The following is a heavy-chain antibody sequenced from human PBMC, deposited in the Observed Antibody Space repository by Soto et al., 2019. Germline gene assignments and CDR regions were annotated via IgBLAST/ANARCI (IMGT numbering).Heavy chain of an antibody. CDR2: INPNSGGT. Sequence: ASVKVSCKASGYTFTGYYMHWVRQAPGQGLEWMGWINPNSGGTNYAQKFQGWVTMTRDTSISTAYMELSRLRSDDTAVYYCARESHDSSGYPYYYYGMDVWGQGTTVTVSS. D-gene: IGHD3-22*01. V-gene: IGHV1-2*04. CDR3: ARESHDSSGYPYYYYGMDV. J-gene: IGHJ6*02. CDR1: GYTFTGYY.